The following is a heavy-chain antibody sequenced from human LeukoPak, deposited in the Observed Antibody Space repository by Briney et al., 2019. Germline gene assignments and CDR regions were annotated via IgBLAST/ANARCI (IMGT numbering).Heavy chain of an antibody. D-gene: IGHD6-13*01. CDR2: ISSSGNAM. J-gene: IGHJ4*02. CDR3: AREIAAAGTDY. Sequence: GGSLRLSCSASGFTFSDYYMSWIRQAPGKGLEWVSYISSSGNAMYYADPVKGRFTISRDNAKNSLYLQMNSLRAEDTAVYYCAREIAAAGTDYWGQGTLVTVSS. V-gene: IGHV3-11*04. CDR1: GFTFSDYY.